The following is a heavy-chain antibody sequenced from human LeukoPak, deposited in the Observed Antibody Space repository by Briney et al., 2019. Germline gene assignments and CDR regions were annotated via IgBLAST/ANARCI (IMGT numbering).Heavy chain of an antibody. J-gene: IGHJ6*03. CDR2: IYTSGST. Sequence: SETLSLTCTVSGGSISSYYWSWIRQPAGKGLEWIGRIYTSGSTYYNPSLQSRVTISIDTSKNQFSLKLRFVTAADTAVYYCARVRCSGGSCPYYYYYYYMDVWGKGTTVTVSS. D-gene: IGHD2-15*01. CDR3: ARVRCSGGSCPYYYYYYYMDV. CDR1: GGSISSYY. V-gene: IGHV4-4*07.